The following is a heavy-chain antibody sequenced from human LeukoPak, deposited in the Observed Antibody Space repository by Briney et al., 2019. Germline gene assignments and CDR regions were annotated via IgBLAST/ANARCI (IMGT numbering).Heavy chain of an antibody. D-gene: IGHD6-13*01. CDR2: IYYSGST. Sequence: SETLSLTCTVSGGSISSYYWSWIRQPPGKGLEWIGNIYYSGSTNYNPSLKSRVTISVDTSKNQFSLKLSSVTAADTAVYYCARVQLSSWSAFDYWGQGTLVTVSS. V-gene: IGHV4-59*01. CDR3: ARVQLSSWSAFDY. J-gene: IGHJ4*02. CDR1: GGSISSYY.